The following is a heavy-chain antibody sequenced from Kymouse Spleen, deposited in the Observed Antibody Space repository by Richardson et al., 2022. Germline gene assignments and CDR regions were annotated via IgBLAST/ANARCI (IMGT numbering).Heavy chain of an antibody. CDR1: GFTFSNAW. CDR3: TIYDFWSGYPDAFDI. CDR2: IKSKTDGGTT. Sequence: EVQLVESGGGLVKPGGSLRLSCAASGFTFSNAWMSWVRQAPGKGLEWVGRIKSKTDGGTTDYAAPVKGRFTISRDDSKNTLYLQMNSLKTEDTAVYYCTIYDFWSGYPDAFDIWGQGTMVTVSS. V-gene: IGHV3-15*01. J-gene: IGHJ3*02. D-gene: IGHD3-3*01.